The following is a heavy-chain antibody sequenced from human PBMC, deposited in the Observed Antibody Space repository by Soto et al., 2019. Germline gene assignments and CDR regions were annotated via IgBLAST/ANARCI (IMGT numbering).Heavy chain of an antibody. V-gene: IGHV3-7*03. CDR2: IKQDGSEK. Sequence: EVQLVESGGDLVQRGGSLRLSCAASAFTFSSYWMSWVRQAPGKGLEWVANIKQDGSEKYYVDSVKGRFTISRDNAKTSLFLQMNSLRAEDTAVYYCARDCSVTSCYRRRGLYFDNWGQGTLVTVSS. CDR3: ARDCSVTSCYRRRGLYFDN. D-gene: IGHD2-2*02. J-gene: IGHJ4*02. CDR1: AFTFSSYW.